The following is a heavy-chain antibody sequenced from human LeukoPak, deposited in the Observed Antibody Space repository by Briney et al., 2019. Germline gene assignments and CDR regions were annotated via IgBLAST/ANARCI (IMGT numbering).Heavy chain of an antibody. CDR2: IRSKANSYAT. J-gene: IGHJ4*02. D-gene: IGHD5-24*01. CDR3: TRHYPVRDGYNLEYFDY. V-gene: IGHV3-73*01. CDR1: GFTFSGSA. Sequence: GVSLRLSCAASGFTFSGSAMHWVRQASGKGLEWVGRIRSKANSYATAYAASVKGRFTISRDDSKNTAYLQMNSLKTEDTAVYYCTRHYPVRDGYNLEYFDYWGQGTLVTVSS.